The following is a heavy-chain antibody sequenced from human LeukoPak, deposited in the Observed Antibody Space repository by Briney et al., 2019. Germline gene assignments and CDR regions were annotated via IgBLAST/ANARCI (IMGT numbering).Heavy chain of an antibody. Sequence: PGGSLRLSCAASGFSFSSYEMNWVRQAPGKGLEWVSYISSSGSTKYYADSVKGRFTISRDNAKNSVLLEINSLRVEDTAVYYCATGLEDSNIDYWGQGTLVTVSS. CDR3: ATGLEDSNIDY. V-gene: IGHV3-48*03. CDR2: ISSSGSTK. J-gene: IGHJ4*02. CDR1: GFSFSSYE.